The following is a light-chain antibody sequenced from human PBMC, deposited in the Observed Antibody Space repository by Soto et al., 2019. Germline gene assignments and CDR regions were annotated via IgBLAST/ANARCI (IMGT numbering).Light chain of an antibody. J-gene: IGKJ2*01. CDR1: QSVLYNSNNKNY. CDR2: WAS. CDR3: QQSYTAPYT. V-gene: IGKV4-1*01. Sequence: DIVMIQSPDSLAVSLGERVTITCKSSQSVLYNSNNKNYLAWYQQKPGQPPTLLIYWASTRKSGVPDRFSGSGSGTDFTLTISNLQAEDVAVYYCQQSYTAPYTFGQGTKLEI.